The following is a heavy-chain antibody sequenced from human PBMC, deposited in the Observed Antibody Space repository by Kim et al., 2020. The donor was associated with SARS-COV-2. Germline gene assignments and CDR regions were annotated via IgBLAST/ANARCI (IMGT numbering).Heavy chain of an antibody. Sequence: GGSLRLSCAASGFTFSSYAMSWVRQAPGKGLEWVSGISGSGASTYYADSVKGRFTISRDNSKNTLYLEMNSLRAEDTAVYYCAKNRVYYYYGMDVWGQGTTVTVPS. V-gene: IGHV3-23*01. D-gene: IGHD6-13*01. CDR1: GFTFSSYA. J-gene: IGHJ6*02. CDR2: ISGSGAST. CDR3: AKNRVYYYYGMDV.